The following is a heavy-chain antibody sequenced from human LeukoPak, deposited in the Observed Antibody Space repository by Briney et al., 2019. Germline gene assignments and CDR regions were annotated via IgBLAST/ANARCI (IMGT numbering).Heavy chain of an antibody. D-gene: IGHD3-3*01. V-gene: IGHV3-15*01. CDR1: GFTFSSYG. J-gene: IGHJ3*02. Sequence: GGSLRLSCAASGFTFSSYGMSWVRQAPGKGLEWVGRIKSKTDGGTTDYAAPVKGRFTISRDDSKNTLYLQMNSLKTEDTAVYYCTTDTYYDFWSGYYTPKFAFDIWGQGTMVTVSS. CDR3: TTDTYYDFWSGYYTPKFAFDI. CDR2: IKSKTDGGTT.